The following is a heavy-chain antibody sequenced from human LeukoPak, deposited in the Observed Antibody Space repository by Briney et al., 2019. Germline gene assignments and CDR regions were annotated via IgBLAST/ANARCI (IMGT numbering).Heavy chain of an antibody. V-gene: IGHV3-20*04. Sequence: GGSLRLSCAASGFTFDDYGMSWVRQAPGKGLEWVSGINWNGGSTGYADSVKGRFTIPRDNAKNSLYLQMNSLRAEDTALYYCARDGEPLWYGDYWGQGTLVTVSS. J-gene: IGHJ4*02. D-gene: IGHD6-13*01. CDR2: INWNGGST. CDR3: ARDGEPLWYGDY. CDR1: GFTFDDYG.